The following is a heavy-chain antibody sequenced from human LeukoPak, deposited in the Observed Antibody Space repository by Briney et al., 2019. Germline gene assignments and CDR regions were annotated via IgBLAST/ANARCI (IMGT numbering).Heavy chain of an antibody. CDR3: ARGVGATVWYFDY. CDR2: IYYSGST. Sequence: SETLSLTCTVSGGSISSYYWSWIRQPPGKGLEWIGYIYYSGSTSYNPSLKSRVTMSVDTSKNQFSLKLSSVTAADTAVYYCARGVGATVWYFDYWGQGTLVTVSS. CDR1: GGSISSYY. V-gene: IGHV4-59*12. J-gene: IGHJ4*02. D-gene: IGHD1-26*01.